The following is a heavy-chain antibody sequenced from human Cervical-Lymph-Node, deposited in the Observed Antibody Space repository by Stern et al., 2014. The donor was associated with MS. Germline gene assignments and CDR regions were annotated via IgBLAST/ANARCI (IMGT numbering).Heavy chain of an antibody. CDR2: MNPNRGSK. J-gene: IGHJ6*02. D-gene: IGHD3-10*01. Sequence: VQLVESGAEVKKFGASVRVSCKASGYSFTSYNIDWVRQAPGQGLEWMGWMNPNRGSKGYAEKFQGRVTMTSNTSINTTYMELSSLRSEDTAVYYCTRVRYYGSGIYYALGDGMDVWGQGTTVTVSS. CDR3: TRVRYYGSGIYYALGDGMDV. CDR1: GYSFTSYN. V-gene: IGHV1-8*01.